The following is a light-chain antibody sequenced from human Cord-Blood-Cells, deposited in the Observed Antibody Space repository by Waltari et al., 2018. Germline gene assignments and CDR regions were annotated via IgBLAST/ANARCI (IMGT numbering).Light chain of an antibody. Sequence: QSDLTQPASVSGSPGQSITLSCTGTSSDVGSYNLVSWYQQHPGKAPKLMIYEGSKRPSGVSNRFSDSKSGNTAALTISGLHAEDEADYYCCSYAGSWVFGGVTKLTVL. CDR1: SSDVGSYNL. J-gene: IGLJ3*02. V-gene: IGLV2-23*01. CDR3: CSYAGSWV. CDR2: EGS.